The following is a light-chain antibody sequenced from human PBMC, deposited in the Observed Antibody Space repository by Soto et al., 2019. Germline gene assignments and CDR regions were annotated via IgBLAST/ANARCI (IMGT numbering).Light chain of an antibody. Sequence: LSPTPLPLSLSPGERATPSCRGTQSVSSNYLAWYQQKPGQAPRLLIYGASNWATGIPARFSGSGSGTDFTLTISRLEPDDSAVYYCQQYSSYWTFGQGTKVDI. CDR1: QSVSSNY. V-gene: IGKV3-20*01. CDR3: QQYSSYWT. CDR2: GAS. J-gene: IGKJ1*01.